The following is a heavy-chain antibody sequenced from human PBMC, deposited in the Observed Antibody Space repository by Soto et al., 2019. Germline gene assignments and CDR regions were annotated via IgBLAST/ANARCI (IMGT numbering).Heavy chain of an antibody. V-gene: IGHV1-69*02. CDR2: IIPILGIA. J-gene: IGHJ4*02. D-gene: IGHD6-13*01. Sequence: QVQLVQSGAEVKKPGSSVKVSCKASGGTFSSYTISWVRQAPGQGLEWMGRIIPILGIANYAQKFQGRVPITADKSTSTAYMELSSLRSEDTAVYYCARAGTAAGHFDYWGQGTLVTVSS. CDR1: GGTFSSYT. CDR3: ARAGTAAGHFDY.